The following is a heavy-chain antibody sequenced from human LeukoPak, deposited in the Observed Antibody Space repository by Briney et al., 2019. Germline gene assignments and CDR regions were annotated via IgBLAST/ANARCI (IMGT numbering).Heavy chain of an antibody. Sequence: SETLSLTCTVSGYFISSGYYWGWIRQPPGQGLEWIGSIHYGGTTYYNPSLKSRVTISEDTSKNQFSLKMTSMTAADTAIYYCWLEKVVAAYFDSWGQGTLVTVSS. CDR2: IHYGGTT. CDR1: GYFISSGYY. D-gene: IGHD2-15*01. J-gene: IGHJ4*02. CDR3: WLEKVVAAYFDS. V-gene: IGHV4-38-2*02.